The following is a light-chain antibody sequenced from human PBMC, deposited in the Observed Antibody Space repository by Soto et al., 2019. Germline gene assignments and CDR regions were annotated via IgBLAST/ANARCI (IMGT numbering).Light chain of an antibody. Sequence: EIVMTQSPATLSVSPGERATLSCRASQSVSSNLAWYQQKPGQAPRLLIYGASTRATGIPARFSGSGAGTEFSLTISSLQSEEFAVYYCHQYKNWPPWTYTFGQGTKVESK. CDR2: GAS. CDR3: HQYKNWPPWTYT. J-gene: IGKJ2*01. CDR1: QSVSSN. V-gene: IGKV3-15*01.